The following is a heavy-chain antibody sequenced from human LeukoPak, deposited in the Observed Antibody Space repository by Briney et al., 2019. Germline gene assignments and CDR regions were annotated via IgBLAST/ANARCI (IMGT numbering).Heavy chain of an antibody. V-gene: IGHV3-21*01. CDR1: GFTFSSYT. Sequence: KPGGSLRLSCAASGFTFSSYTMNWVRQAPGKGLEWVSSMTSSSHSYYADSVKGRFTISRDNAKNSLFLQMNSLRAEDTAVYYCARDLDFWSGYKDYWGQVTLVTVSS. CDR3: ARDLDFWSGYKDY. J-gene: IGHJ4*02. CDR2: MTSSSHS. D-gene: IGHD3-3*01.